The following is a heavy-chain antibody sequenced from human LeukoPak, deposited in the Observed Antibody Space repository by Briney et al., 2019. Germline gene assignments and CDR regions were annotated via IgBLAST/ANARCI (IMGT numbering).Heavy chain of an antibody. CDR2: INPNSGGT. V-gene: IGHV1-2*02. D-gene: IGHD5-12*01. CDR1: GYTFTGYY. CDR3: ASDINSGYDRDRYFDL. Sequence: KPGASVKVSCKASGYTFTGYYMHWVRQAPGQGLEWMGWINPNSGGTNYAQKFQGRVTMTRDTSISTAYMELSRLRSDDTAVYYCASDINSGYDRDRYFDLWGRGTLVTVSS. J-gene: IGHJ2*01.